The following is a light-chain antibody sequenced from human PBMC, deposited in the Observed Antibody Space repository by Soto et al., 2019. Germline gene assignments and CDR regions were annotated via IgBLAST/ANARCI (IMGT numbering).Light chain of an antibody. J-gene: IGKJ5*01. Sequence: DIHMTQSRSSLSASAGDRVTITCGASQTISTYLNWYQQTPGKAPRLLIYAASSLQTGVPSRFSGSGSGTDFALTISSLQPEEFATYYCQQSYSDWTFGQGTRLEIK. CDR2: AAS. CDR3: QQSYSDWT. V-gene: IGKV1-39*01. CDR1: QTISTY.